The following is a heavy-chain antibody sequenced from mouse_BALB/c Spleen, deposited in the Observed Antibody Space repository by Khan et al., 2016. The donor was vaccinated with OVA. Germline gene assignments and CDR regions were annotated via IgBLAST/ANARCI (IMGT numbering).Heavy chain of an antibody. CDR1: GYSITSDYA. V-gene: IGHV3-2*02. D-gene: IGHD4-1*01. CDR3: ASELGRYYALGY. J-gene: IGHJ4*01. Sequence: EVQLQESGPGLVKPSQSLSLTCTVTGYSITSDYAWNWIRQFPGNKLEWMGYISYSGSTTYNPSLKSRISITRDTSKDQFFLQLKSVTSEDTATYYCASELGRYYALGYWGQGTSVTVSS. CDR2: ISYSGST.